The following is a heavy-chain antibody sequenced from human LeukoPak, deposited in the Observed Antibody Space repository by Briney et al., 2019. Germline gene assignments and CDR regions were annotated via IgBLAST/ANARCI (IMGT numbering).Heavy chain of an antibody. J-gene: IGHJ5*02. Sequence: SETLSLTCNIYSGSLSGYYWSWIRQPPGKGLEWIGEINHGGTTKYNPSLKSRVTISVDTSKNQFSLKLRSVAAADTAVYYCARQVIPGWFDPWGQGTLVTVSS. V-gene: IGHV4-34*01. CDR1: SGSLSGYY. CDR2: INHGGTT. CDR3: ARQVIPGWFDP. D-gene: IGHD2-21*01.